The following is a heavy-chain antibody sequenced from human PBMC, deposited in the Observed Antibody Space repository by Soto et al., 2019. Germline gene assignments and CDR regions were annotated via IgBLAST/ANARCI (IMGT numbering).Heavy chain of an antibody. CDR1: GFTFSNYG. CDR3: AKDRVKWELTFDY. D-gene: IGHD1-26*01. CDR2: ISNDGGNK. Sequence: GSLRLSCAASGFTFSNYGMDWVRQAPGKGLEWVAVISNDGGNKYYADSVKGRFTISRDNSKNTLYLQMNSLRAGDTAVYYCAKDRVKWELTFDYWGQGALVTVSS. J-gene: IGHJ4*02. V-gene: IGHV3-30*18.